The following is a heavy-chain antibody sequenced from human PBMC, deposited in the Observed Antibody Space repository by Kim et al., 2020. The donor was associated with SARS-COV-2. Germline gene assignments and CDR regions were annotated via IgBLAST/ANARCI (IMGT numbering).Heavy chain of an antibody. CDR3: ARHGRYQLPSSG. CDR1: GGSISSSSYY. Sequence: SETLSLTCTVSGGSISSSSYYWGWIRQPPGKGLEWIGSIYYSGNTYYNPSLKSRVTISVDTSKNQFSLKLSSVTAADTAVYCCARHGRYQLPSSGWGQGTLVTVSS. D-gene: IGHD2-2*01. V-gene: IGHV4-39*01. J-gene: IGHJ4*02. CDR2: IYYSGNT.